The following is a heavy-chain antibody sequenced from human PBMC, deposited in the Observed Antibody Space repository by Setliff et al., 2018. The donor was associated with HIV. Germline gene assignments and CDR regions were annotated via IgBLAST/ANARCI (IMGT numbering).Heavy chain of an antibody. Sequence: GASVKVSCKASGYTFSEYAIHWVRQAHGQRLEWMGRIDTDNGYRRYSPKLQGRVTITKDTSANTAYMELRGLRSEGTAVYYCARWCAAAGCYPAIYHFDSWGQGTLVTV. V-gene: IGHV1-3*04. D-gene: IGHD2-2*01. CDR1: GYTFSEYA. CDR2: IDTDNGYR. CDR3: ARWCAAAGCYPAIYHFDS. J-gene: IGHJ4*02.